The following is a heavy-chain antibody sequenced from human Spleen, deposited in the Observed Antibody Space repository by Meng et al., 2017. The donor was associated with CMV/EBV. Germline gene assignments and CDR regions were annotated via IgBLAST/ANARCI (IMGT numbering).Heavy chain of an antibody. V-gene: IGHV4-59*01. CDR2: IYYSGST. D-gene: IGHD4-23*01. J-gene: IGHJ4*02. CDR1: GGSISSYY. CDR3: AREDYGGNLDY. Sequence: GSLRLSCTVSGGSISSYYWSWIRQPPGKGLEWIGYIYYSGSTNYNPSLKSRVTISVDTSKNQFSLKLSSVTAADTAMYYCAREDYGGNLDYWGQGTLVTVSS.